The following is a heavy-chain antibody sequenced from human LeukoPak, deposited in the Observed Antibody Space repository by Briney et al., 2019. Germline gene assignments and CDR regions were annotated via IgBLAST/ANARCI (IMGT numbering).Heavy chain of an antibody. V-gene: IGHV1-69*04. CDR1: GGTFSSYA. Sequence: GASVKVSCKASGGTFSSYAISWVRQAPGQGLEWMGRIIPILGIANYAQKFQGRVTITADKSTSTAYMELSSLRSEDTAVYYCARGDYCSSTSCYLDYGMGVWGQGTTVTVSS. CDR2: IIPILGIA. CDR3: ARGDYCSSTSCYLDYGMGV. J-gene: IGHJ6*02. D-gene: IGHD2-2*01.